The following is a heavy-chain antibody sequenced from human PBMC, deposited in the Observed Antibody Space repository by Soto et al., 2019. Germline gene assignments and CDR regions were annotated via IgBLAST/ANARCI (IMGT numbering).Heavy chain of an antibody. V-gene: IGHV3-64*01. Sequence: GGSLRLSCAASGFTFSSYAMHWVRQAPGKGLEYVSAISSNGGSTYYANSVKGRFTISRDNSKNTLYLQMNSLRAEDTAVYYCAKDRDCSGRSCYYNYWGQGTLVIVSS. CDR1: GFTFSSYA. J-gene: IGHJ4*02. D-gene: IGHD2-15*01. CDR2: ISSNGGST. CDR3: AKDRDCSGRSCYYNY.